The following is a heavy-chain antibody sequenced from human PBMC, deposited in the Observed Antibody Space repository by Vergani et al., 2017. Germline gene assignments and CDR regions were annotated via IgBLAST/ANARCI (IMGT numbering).Heavy chain of an antibody. V-gene: IGHV4-31*11. CDR3: ARGMVRGGRGWNY. CDR2: IFYSGTT. CDR1: GGSISSGDHC. D-gene: IGHD3-10*01. Sequence: QVQLQESGPGVVKPSQTLSLTCAVSGGSISSGDHCWTWIRQRPGKGLEWIGYIFYSGTTYDNPSLRSRLTISVDTSQNQFSLKLRSVTAADTAVYYCARGMVRGGRGWNYWGQGTLVTVSS. J-gene: IGHJ4*02.